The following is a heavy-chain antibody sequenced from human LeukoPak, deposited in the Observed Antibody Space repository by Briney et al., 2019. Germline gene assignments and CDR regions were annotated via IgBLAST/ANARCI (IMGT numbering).Heavy chain of an antibody. J-gene: IGHJ6*02. CDR2: ISYDGSKE. CDR3: AKDLYASSGYFGGPYYYYGMDV. V-gene: IGHV3-30*18. CDR1: GFPFSSYG. Sequence: GGSLRLSCAASGFPFSSYGMHWVRQAPGKGLGWVAVISYDGSKEKHADSVKGRFNISRDNSKNTVSLQMNSLRVEDTAVYYCAKDLYASSGYFGGPYYYYGMDVWGQGTTVTVS. D-gene: IGHD3-22*01.